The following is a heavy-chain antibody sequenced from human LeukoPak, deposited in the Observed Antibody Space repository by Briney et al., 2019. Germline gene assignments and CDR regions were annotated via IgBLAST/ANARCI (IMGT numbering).Heavy chain of an antibody. V-gene: IGHV1-69*13. CDR1: GGTFSSYA. CDR3: ARESPSQGNGEFDY. J-gene: IGHJ4*02. Sequence: GASVKVSCKASGGTFSSYAISWVRQAPGQGLEWMGGIIPIFGTANYAQKFQGRVTITADESTSTAYMELSSLRSEDTAVYYCARESPSQGNGEFDYWGQGTLVTVSS. CDR2: IIPIFGTA. D-gene: IGHD4-23*01.